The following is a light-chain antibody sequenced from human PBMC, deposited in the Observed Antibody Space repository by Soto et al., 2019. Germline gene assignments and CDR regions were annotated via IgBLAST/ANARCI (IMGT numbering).Light chain of an antibody. CDR3: QKYDSAPWS. Sequence: DIQMTQSPSSLSASVGDRVTITCRASQGISNYLAWYQQKPGKVPKLLIYGASTLQAGVPARFSGSGSGTHFTLTISSLQPEDVATYYCQKYDSAPWSFGPGTKVDIK. CDR2: GAS. J-gene: IGKJ3*01. V-gene: IGKV1-27*01. CDR1: QGISNY.